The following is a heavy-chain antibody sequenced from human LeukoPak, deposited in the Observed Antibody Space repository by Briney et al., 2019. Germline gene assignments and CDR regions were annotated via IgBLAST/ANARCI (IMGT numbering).Heavy chain of an antibody. Sequence: ASETLSLTCTVSGYSISSGYYWGWIRQPPGKGLEWLGSIYRSGSTYYNPSLKSRVIISVDTSKNQFSLKLRSVTAADTAVYYCASTTVASGYWGQGTLVIVSS. CDR1: GYSISSGYY. CDR2: IYRSGST. J-gene: IGHJ4*02. CDR3: ASTTVASGY. D-gene: IGHD4-23*01. V-gene: IGHV4-38-2*02.